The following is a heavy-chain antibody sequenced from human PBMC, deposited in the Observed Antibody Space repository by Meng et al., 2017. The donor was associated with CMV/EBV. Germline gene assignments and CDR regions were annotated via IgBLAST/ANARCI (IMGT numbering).Heavy chain of an antibody. V-gene: IGHV3-74*01. Sequence: GESLKISCAASGFTFSSYWMHWVRQAPGKGLVWVSRINSDGSSTSYADSVKRRFTISRDNAKNTLYLQMSSLIAEDTAVYYCARGSRGFDYWGQGTLVTVSS. CDR3: ARGSRGFDY. CDR2: INSDGSST. CDR1: GFTFSSYW. J-gene: IGHJ4*02. D-gene: IGHD5/OR15-5a*01.